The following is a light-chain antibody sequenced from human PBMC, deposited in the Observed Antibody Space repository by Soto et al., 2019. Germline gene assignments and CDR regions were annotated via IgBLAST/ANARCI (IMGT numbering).Light chain of an antibody. CDR2: LNSDGSH. Sequence: QSVLTQSPSASASLGASVKLTCTLSSGHSSYAIAWHQQQPEKGPRYLMKLNSDGSHSKGDGIPERFSGSSSGAERYLTISSLQSEDEADYYCQTWGTGPWVFGGGTQLTVL. CDR3: QTWGTGPWV. CDR1: SGHSSYA. J-gene: IGLJ3*02. V-gene: IGLV4-69*01.